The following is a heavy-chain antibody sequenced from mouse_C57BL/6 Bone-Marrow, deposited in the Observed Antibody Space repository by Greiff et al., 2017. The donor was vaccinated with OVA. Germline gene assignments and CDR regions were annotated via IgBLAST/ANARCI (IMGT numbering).Heavy chain of an antibody. J-gene: IGHJ2*01. CDR1: GFTFSDYY. CDR2: INYDGSST. Sequence: EVKVVESEGGLVQPGSSMKLSCTASGFTFSDYYMAWVRQVPEKGLEWVANINYDGSSTYYLDSLQSRLIISRDNAKNILYLQMSSLKSKDTATYYWAREGSLSMRLRRGYYFDYWGQGTTLTVSS. D-gene: IGHD2-4*01. CDR3: AREGSLSMRLRRGYYFDY. V-gene: IGHV5-16*01.